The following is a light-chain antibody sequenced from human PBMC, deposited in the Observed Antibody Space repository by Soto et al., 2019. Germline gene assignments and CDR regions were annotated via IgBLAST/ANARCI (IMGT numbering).Light chain of an antibody. CDR1: QSISDT. CDR3: QQYNDRPRT. V-gene: IGKV3-15*01. J-gene: IGKJ1*01. CDR2: SAS. Sequence: EIVMTQSPATLSVSPGGRATLSCRASQSISDTLAWYQQKPGQAPRLLIYSASRGATGFPARFSGSGSGTDFTLTISSLQSEDFAVYYCQQYNDRPRTFGQGTKVDIK.